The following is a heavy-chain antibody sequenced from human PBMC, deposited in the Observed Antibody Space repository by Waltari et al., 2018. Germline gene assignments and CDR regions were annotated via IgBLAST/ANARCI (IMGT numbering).Heavy chain of an antibody. V-gene: IGHV4-39*02. CDR3: ARDGAGDIDLDN. D-gene: IGHD6-13*01. Sequence: QLQLQESGPGLLKPSETLSLTCSVSGGSISGSTYYWDWFRQPPGKGPEWIGNIYHSGTTVYDPALKSLVAMSGDTSKNQFSLRLNSVDAADTAVYYCARDGAGDIDLDNWGQGTLVTGSS. CDR2: IYHSGTT. CDR1: GGSISGSTYY. J-gene: IGHJ4*02.